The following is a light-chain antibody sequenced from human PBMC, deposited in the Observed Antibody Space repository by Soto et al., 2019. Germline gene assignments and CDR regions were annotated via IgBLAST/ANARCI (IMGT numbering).Light chain of an antibody. CDR1: QGISTL. Sequence: AIQLTQSPSSLSASVGDRVTITCRASQGISTLLAWYQQKPGKAPKVLIYESSLLQSGVPSRFRGSGCFKYLTLSVSSLQPEDFATYYCQHFKSFPITLGQGTRLEI. V-gene: IGKV1-13*02. J-gene: IGKJ5*01. CDR2: ESS. CDR3: QHFKSFPIT.